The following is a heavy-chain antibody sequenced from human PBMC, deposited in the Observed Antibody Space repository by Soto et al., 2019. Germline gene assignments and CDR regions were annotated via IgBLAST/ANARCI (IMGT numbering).Heavy chain of an antibody. CDR2: IKEDGGEK. CDR3: ARQCVSGSYYFDY. CDR1: GFTFSRYW. D-gene: IGHD3-10*01. Sequence: EVQLVESGGGLVQPGGSLRLSCAASGFTFSRYWMTWVRQAPGEGLEWVANIKEDGGEKHYVDSVKGRFTISRDNTKNSLYLQMNSLSAEDTAVYYCARQCVSGSYYFDYWGQGTLVTVSS. J-gene: IGHJ4*02. V-gene: IGHV3-7*01.